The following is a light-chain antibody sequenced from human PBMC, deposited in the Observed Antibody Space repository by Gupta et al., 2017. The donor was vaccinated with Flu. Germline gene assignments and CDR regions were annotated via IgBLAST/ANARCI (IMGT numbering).Light chain of an antibody. CDR2: AAS. CDR3: LQDYDYPYT. Sequence: PTSRAASVGSRVTITIRESHDIRNDLGWYQQQPGKAPKLLIYAASSLETGVPSRFSGSGSGADFTLTISSLQPEDFATYYCLQDYDYPYTFGQGTKVEIK. CDR1: HDIRND. J-gene: IGKJ2*01. V-gene: IGKV1-6*01.